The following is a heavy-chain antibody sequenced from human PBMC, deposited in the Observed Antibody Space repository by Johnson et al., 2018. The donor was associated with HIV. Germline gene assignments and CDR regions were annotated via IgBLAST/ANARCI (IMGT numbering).Heavy chain of an antibody. J-gene: IGHJ3*02. V-gene: IGHV3-30*18. CDR2: ISYDGSHK. CDR1: GFTFSSYA. Sequence: QVQLVESGGGVVQPGRSLRLSCAASGFTFSSYAMHWVRQAPGKGLEWVAVISYDGSHKYYADSVKGRFSLSRDISKNMLYLQMHSLRGDDTAVYYWAKTEEGVGGNAFDIWGQGTMVTVSS. D-gene: IGHD3-10*01. CDR3: AKTEEGVGGNAFDI.